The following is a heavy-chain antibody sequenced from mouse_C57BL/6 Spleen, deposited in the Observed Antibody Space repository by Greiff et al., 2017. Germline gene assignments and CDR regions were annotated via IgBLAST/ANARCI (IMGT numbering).Heavy chain of an antibody. CDR3: ARKRDDYDEDWFAY. Sequence: QVQLKQSGAELVKPGASVKISCKASGYAFSSYWMNWVKQRPGKGLEWIGQIYPGDGGTNYNGKFKGKATLTADKSSSTAYMQLSSLTSEDSAVYFCARKRDDYDEDWFAYWGQGTLVTVSA. V-gene: IGHV1-80*01. J-gene: IGHJ3*01. D-gene: IGHD2-4*01. CDR2: IYPGDGGT. CDR1: GYAFSSYW.